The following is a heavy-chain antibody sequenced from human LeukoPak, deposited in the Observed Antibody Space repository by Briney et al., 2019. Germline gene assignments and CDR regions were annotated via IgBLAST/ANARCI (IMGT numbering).Heavy chain of an antibody. J-gene: IGHJ4*02. V-gene: IGHV4-34*01. CDR1: GGSFSGYY. CDR3: ARAYGLTGSYFDY. Sequence: PSETLSLTCAVYGGSFSGYYWSWIRQPPGKGLEWIGEINHSGSTNYNPSLKSRVTISVDTSKNQFSLKLSSVTAADTAVYYCARAYGLTGSYFDYWGQGTLVTVSS. CDR2: INHSGST. D-gene: IGHD3-10*01.